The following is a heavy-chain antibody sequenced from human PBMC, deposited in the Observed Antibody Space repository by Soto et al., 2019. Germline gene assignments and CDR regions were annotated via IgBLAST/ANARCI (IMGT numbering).Heavy chain of an antibody. CDR2: ISFYNGHT. CDR3: ASATSIALAAKET. V-gene: IGHV1-18*01. Sequence: QVQLVQSGGEVKKPGASVKVSCKASGDTVTKYGISWVRQAPGQGLEWLGWISFYNGHTNYALKFQDRITFPTDTSTSTASMELSSLTSDDTAVYYCASATSIALAAKETWGQGTLLTVSS. D-gene: IGHD6-19*01. CDR1: GDTVTKYG. J-gene: IGHJ4*02.